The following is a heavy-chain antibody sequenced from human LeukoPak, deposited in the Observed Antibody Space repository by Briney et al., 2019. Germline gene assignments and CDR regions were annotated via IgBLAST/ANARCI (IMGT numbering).Heavy chain of an antibody. CDR1: GGSISSSSYY. CDR3: ARQSAEVEMATAGFDY. J-gene: IGHJ4*02. CDR2: IYYSGST. Sequence: SETLSLTCTVSGGSISSSSYYWGWIRQPPGKGLEWIGSIYYSGSTYYNPSLKSRVTISVDTSKNQFSLKLSSVTAADTAVYYCARQSAEVEMATAGFDYWGQGTLVTVSS. V-gene: IGHV4-39*01. D-gene: IGHD5-24*01.